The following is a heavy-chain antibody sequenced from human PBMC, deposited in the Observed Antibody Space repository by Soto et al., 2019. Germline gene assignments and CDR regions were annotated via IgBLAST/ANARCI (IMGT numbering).Heavy chain of an antibody. Sequence: SGPTLVKPTQTLTLTCTFSGFSLSTSGVGVGWIRQPPGKALEWLAIIYWNDDKRYSPSLKSRLTITKDTSKNQVVLTMTNMDPVDTATYYCAHRDYYGSGSYYKNDAFDIWGQGTMVTVSS. V-gene: IGHV2-5*01. D-gene: IGHD3-10*01. CDR1: GFSLSTSGVG. CDR3: AHRDYYGSGSYYKNDAFDI. CDR2: IYWNDDK. J-gene: IGHJ3*02.